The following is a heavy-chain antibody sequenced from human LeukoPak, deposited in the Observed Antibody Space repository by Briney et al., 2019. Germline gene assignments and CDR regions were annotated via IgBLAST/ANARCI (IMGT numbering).Heavy chain of an antibody. J-gene: IGHJ4*02. CDR1: GFTVSIYG. CDR2: ISSDGNGI. D-gene: IGHD6-13*01. V-gene: IGHV3-30*18. Sequence: GGSLRLSCAASGFTVSIYGMHWVRQAPGKGLEWVAAISSDGNGIFYADSIRGRFTISRDNSRNTVSLQMNSLRAEDTAIYYCAKRGHFSSSWYHYFDYWGQGTLVTVSS. CDR3: AKRGHFSSSWYHYFDY.